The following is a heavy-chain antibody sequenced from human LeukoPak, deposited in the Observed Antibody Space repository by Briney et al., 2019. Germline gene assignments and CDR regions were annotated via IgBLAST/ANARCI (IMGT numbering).Heavy chain of an antibody. Sequence: ASVKVSCKAPGYTLTSYGINWMRQAPGQGLEWMGWISTQSGNTNYAQKLQGRVTMTTDTSTSTAYMELRSLRSDDTAVYYCARGQQWLAGQDFDYWGQGTLVTVSS. CDR3: ARGQQWLAGQDFDY. V-gene: IGHV1-18*01. J-gene: IGHJ4*02. CDR2: ISTQSGNT. D-gene: IGHD6-19*01. CDR1: GYTLTSYG.